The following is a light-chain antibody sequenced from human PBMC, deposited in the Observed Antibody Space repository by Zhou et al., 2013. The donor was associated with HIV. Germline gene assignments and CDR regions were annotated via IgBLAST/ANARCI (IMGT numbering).Light chain of an antibody. CDR1: QNIGSN. J-gene: IGKJ4*01. CDR3: QQRSNWPPLT. CDR2: GAS. V-gene: IGKV3-15*01. Sequence: EIVMTQSPATLSVSPGERATLSCRASQNIGSNLAWYQEKPGQAPRLLIDGASTRATGIPARFSGSGSGTEFTLIISSMQSEDIALYYCQQRSNWPPLTFGGGTKGGDQT.